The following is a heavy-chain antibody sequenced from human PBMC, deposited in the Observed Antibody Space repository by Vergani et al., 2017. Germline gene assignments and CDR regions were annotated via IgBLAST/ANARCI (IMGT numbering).Heavy chain of an antibody. Sequence: QVQLVQSGAEVKKPGASVKVSCKASGYTFTSYYMHWVRQAPGQGLEWMGIINPSGGSTSYAQKFQGRVTMTRDTSTSTVYMELSSLRSEDTAVYYCARRYYGSGSYYSRFYYGMDVWGQGP. CDR2: INPSGGST. CDR3: ARRYYGSGSYYSRFYYGMDV. J-gene: IGHJ6*02. V-gene: IGHV1-46*01. D-gene: IGHD3-10*01. CDR1: GYTFTSYY.